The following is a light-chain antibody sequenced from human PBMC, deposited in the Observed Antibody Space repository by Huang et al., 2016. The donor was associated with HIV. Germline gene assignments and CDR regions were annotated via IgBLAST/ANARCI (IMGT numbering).Light chain of an antibody. CDR2: VAT. V-gene: IGKV3-11*01. CDR3: QQRYDWPLT. J-gene: IGKJ4*01. CDR1: QSVSSY. Sequence: IVLTQSPATVSLSPGERATLACKASQSVSSYLAWYQQNPGQAPRLLIYVATSRAPGIPARFSGSGSGTDFTLTISNLGPEDFAVYCCQQRYDWPLTFGGGTKVEIK.